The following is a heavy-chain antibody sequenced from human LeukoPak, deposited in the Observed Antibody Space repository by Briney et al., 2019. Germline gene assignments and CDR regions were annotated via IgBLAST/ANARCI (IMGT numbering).Heavy chain of an antibody. V-gene: IGHV3-7*01. CDR2: IKQDGSEK. J-gene: IGHJ6*02. Sequence: GGSLRLSCAASGFTFSSYWMSWVRQAPGKGLEWVANIKQDGSEKYYVDSVKGRFTISRDNAKNSLYLQMNGLRAEDTAVYYCARDRGDIVVVPAAGYYYYGMDVWGQGTTVTVSS. CDR1: GFTFSSYW. CDR3: ARDRGDIVVVPAAGYYYYGMDV. D-gene: IGHD2-2*01.